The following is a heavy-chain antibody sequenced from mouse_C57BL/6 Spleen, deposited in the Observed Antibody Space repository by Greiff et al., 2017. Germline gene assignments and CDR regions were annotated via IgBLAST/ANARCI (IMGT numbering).Heavy chain of an antibody. Sequence: QVQLQQPGAELVKPGASVKLSCKASGYTFTSYWMHWVKQRPGQGLEWIGMIHPNSGSTNYNEKFKSKATLTVDKSSSTAYMQLSSLTSEDSAVYYCAREEYRESYYAMDYWGQGTSVTVSS. CDR2: IHPNSGST. V-gene: IGHV1-64*01. D-gene: IGHD1-3*01. CDR1: GYTFTSYW. CDR3: AREEYRESYYAMDY. J-gene: IGHJ4*01.